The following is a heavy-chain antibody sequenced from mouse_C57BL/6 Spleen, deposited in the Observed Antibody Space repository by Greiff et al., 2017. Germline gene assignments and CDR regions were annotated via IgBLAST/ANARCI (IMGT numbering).Heavy chain of an antibody. CDR1: GYTFTSYW. D-gene: IGHD2-5*01. CDR2: IDPSDSYT. CDR3: ARGSYSTPYYAMDY. V-gene: IGHV1-50*01. J-gene: IGHJ4*01. Sequence: QVQLQQPGAELVKPGASVKLSCKASGYTFTSYWMQWVKQRPGQGLEWIGEIDPSDSYTNYNQKFKGKATLTVDTSSNTAYMQLSSLTSEDTAVYYCARGSYSTPYYAMDYWGQGTSVTVSS.